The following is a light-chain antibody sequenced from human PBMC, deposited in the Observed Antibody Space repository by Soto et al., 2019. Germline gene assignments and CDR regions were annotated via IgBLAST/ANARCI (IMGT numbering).Light chain of an antibody. CDR1: SSDVGSYNL. CDR2: EDT. CDR3: CSYATSSTYV. Sequence: QSVLPQPASLTGSPGQSIAISCTGTSSDVGSYNLVSWYQQHPGKAPKLMIYEDTKRPSGVSDRFSGSKSGNTASLTISGLQAEDEADYYCCSYATSSTYVFGTGTKVTVL. V-gene: IGLV2-23*01. J-gene: IGLJ1*01.